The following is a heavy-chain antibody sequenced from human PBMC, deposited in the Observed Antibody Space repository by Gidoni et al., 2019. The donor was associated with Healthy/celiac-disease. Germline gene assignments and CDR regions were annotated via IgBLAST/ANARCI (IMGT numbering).Heavy chain of an antibody. CDR3: AKDDSSSWYRGNGWFDP. J-gene: IGHJ5*02. D-gene: IGHD6-13*01. Sequence: EVQLLAAGGGLVERGGSLRLSCAASGFISSITALSWVVQAPVQGLEVVAAIVGSAGSTDYADAVTSRFTSSTDKSTNTLYLQMNSLRAEDTAVYSCAKDDSSSWYRGNGWFDPWGQGTLVTVSS. CDR1: GFISSITA. CDR2: IVGSAGST. V-gene: IGHV3-23*01.